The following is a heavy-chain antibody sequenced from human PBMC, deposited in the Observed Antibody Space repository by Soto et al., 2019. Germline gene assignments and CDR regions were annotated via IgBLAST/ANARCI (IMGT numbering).Heavy chain of an antibody. V-gene: IGHV3-23*01. CDR1: GFSFSSYA. J-gene: IGHJ4*02. CDR3: AKGRQTDPWGYFDY. CDR2: ISGSGGST. Sequence: EVQLLESGGGLVQPGGSLRLSCAASGFSFSSYAMSWVRLAPGKGLEWVSGISGSGGSTYYAGSVKGRFTISRDNSKNTLYLQMNSLRAEDTAVYYCAKGRQTDPWGYFDYWGQGTLVTVSS. D-gene: IGHD1-1*01.